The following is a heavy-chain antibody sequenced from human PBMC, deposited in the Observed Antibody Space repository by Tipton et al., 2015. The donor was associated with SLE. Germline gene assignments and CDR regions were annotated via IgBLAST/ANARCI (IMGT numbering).Heavy chain of an antibody. CDR3: AGQYYDFWSGYPWYFDY. Sequence: TLSLTCTVSGGSISSHYWSWIRQPPGKGLEWIGYIYYSGSTNYNPSLKSRVTISVDTSKNQFSLKLSSVTAADTAVYYCAGQYYDFWSGYPWYFDYWGQGTLVTVSS. D-gene: IGHD3-3*01. V-gene: IGHV4-59*08. CDR1: GGSISSHY. CDR2: IYYSGST. J-gene: IGHJ4*02.